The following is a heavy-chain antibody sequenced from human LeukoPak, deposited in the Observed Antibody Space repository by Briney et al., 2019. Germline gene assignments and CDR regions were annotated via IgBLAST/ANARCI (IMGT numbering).Heavy chain of an antibody. J-gene: IGHJ4*02. CDR3: AKYGSGSYPRYFDY. Sequence: GGSLRLSCEGSGFTFRNYGMHWVRQAPGKGLEWVTGISYDGSNEYYADSVKGRFTISRDNSRNTLYLQINSLRAEDTAVYYCAKYGSGSYPRYFDYWGQGTVVTVSS. D-gene: IGHD1-26*01. CDR1: GFTFRNYG. CDR2: ISYDGSNE. V-gene: IGHV3-30*18.